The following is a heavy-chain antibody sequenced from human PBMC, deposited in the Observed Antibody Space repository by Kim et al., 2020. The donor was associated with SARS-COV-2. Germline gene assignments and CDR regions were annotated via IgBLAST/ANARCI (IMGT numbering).Heavy chain of an antibody. CDR2: INRDGSEK. V-gene: IGHV3-7*01. J-gene: IGHJ6*01. CDR3: VRDLPYYYVKKSGFGLDV. Sequence: GGSLRLSCAASGFMFSDYWMSWVRQAPGKGLEWVAIINRDGSEKYYVDSVRGRFTISRDNTERSVFLQMNSLRAEDTAVYYCVRDLPYYYVKKSGFGLDV. CDR1: GFMFSDYW. D-gene: IGHD3-10*02.